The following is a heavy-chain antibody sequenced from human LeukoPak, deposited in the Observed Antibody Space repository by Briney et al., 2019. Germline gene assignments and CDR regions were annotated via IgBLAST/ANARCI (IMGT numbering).Heavy chain of an antibody. CDR2: VSWNSVSL. D-gene: IGHD2-2*01. J-gene: IGHJ3*02. Sequence: GRSLRLSCAASGSTFDDYAMHWVRQAPGKGLEWVSGVSWNSVSLDYADSVKGRFTISRDNAKNSLYLQMNSLRAEDTALYYCVKENIYCTSTSCYHDAFDIWGQGTMVTVSS. V-gene: IGHV3-9*01. CDR3: VKENIYCTSTSCYHDAFDI. CDR1: GSTFDDYA.